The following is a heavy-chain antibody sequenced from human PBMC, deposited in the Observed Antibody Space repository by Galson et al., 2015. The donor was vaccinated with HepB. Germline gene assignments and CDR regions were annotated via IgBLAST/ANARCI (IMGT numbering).Heavy chain of an antibody. CDR3: ARPLVLNGRFTPGVGPFHI. V-gene: IGHV4-39*01. Sequence: LSLTCAVSGVSISGGQYYWGWIRQSPTKGLDWIGSIYFGGRTYFSPSFQSRVAMSVDTSKNRLSLTLRSVTAADTAVYYCARPLVLNGRFTPGVGPFHIWGHGTMV. CDR1: GVSISGGQYY. D-gene: IGHD2-8*01. CDR2: IYFGGRT. J-gene: IGHJ3*02.